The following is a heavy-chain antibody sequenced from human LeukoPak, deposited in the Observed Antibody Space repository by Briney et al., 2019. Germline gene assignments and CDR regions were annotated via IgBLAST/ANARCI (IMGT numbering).Heavy chain of an antibody. CDR2: IYTSGST. D-gene: IGHD4-23*01. J-gene: IGHJ2*01. CDR3: ARDLLVVTNWYFDL. CDR1: GGSIGSYY. V-gene: IGHV4-4*07. Sequence: PSETLSLTCTVSGGSIGSYYWSWIRQPAGKGLEWIGRIYTSGSTTYNPPLKSRVTMSVDTSKNQFSLKLSSVTAADTAVYYCARDLLVVTNWYFDLWGRGTLVTVSS.